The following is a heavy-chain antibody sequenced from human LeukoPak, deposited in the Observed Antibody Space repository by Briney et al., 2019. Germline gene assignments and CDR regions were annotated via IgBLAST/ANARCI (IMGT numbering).Heavy chain of an antibody. CDR2: STTDDSTT. Sequence: GGSLRFSCAASGFSFTAYWIHWVRQAPGKGLVWVSRSTTDDSTTTYADSVKGRFTISRDNAKNTLYLQMNSLSADDTAVYYCARGDAYSFDHWGQGALVTVSS. J-gene: IGHJ4*02. D-gene: IGHD3-16*01. CDR1: GFSFTAYW. V-gene: IGHV3-74*01. CDR3: ARGDAYSFDH.